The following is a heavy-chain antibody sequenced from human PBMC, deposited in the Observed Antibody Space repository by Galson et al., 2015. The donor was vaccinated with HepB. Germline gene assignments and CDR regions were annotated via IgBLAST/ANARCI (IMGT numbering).Heavy chain of an antibody. CDR1: GYIFLSYG. V-gene: IGHV1-18*01. CDR3: TRGYGINWYYFDY. Sequence: SVKVSCKASGYIFLSYGITWVRQAPGQGLQWMGWISAYNGNTDYAQKLQGRVTMTTDTSTSTAYMELRRLRSDDTAVYYCTRGYGINWYYFDYWGQGTLVTVSS. D-gene: IGHD6-13*01. J-gene: IGHJ4*02. CDR2: ISAYNGNT.